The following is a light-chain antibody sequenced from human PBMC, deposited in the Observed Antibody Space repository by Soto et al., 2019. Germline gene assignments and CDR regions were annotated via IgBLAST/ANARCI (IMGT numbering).Light chain of an antibody. V-gene: IGKV3-20*01. CDR2: DTS. CDR1: QSLTNSY. CDR3: QHYDSPPT. Sequence: DIVWTQSTDTLSLSPWNRATLSGRASQSLTNSYIAWYQVKPGHAPRLLIYDTSSRATGLPDWFSGSGSGTDFTLTISGLAHEDFAVYSCQHYDSPPTFGEGTKVDIK. J-gene: IGKJ4*01.